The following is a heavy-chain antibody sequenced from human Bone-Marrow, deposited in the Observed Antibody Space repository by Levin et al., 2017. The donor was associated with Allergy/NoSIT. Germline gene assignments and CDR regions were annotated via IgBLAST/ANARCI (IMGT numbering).Heavy chain of an antibody. CDR2: ISWNGRTT. J-gene: IGHJ4*02. CDR3: ARDGFSSGWYRIDY. D-gene: IGHD6-19*01. CDR1: GFTFDDYA. V-gene: IGHV3-9*01. Sequence: GGSLRLSCAASGFTFDDYALHWVRQAPGKGLEWVSGISWNGRTTVYADSVKGRFIISRDNAKNSLYLQMNTLKPEDTAFYYCARDGFSSGWYRIDYWGQGSLVTVSS.